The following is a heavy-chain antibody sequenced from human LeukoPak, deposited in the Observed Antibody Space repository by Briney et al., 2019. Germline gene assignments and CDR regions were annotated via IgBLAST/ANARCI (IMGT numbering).Heavy chain of an antibody. D-gene: IGHD1-26*01. CDR3: ARLGGSYINAFDI. V-gene: IGHV4-38-2*01. CDR2: IYHSGST. J-gene: IGHJ3*02. CDR1: GYSISRGYY. Sequence: PSETLSLTCAVSGYSISRGYYWGWIRQPPGKGLEWIGSIYHSGSTYYNPSLKSRVTIQVDTPKNQFSLKLSSVTAADTAVYYCARLGGSYINAFDIWGQGTMVTVSS.